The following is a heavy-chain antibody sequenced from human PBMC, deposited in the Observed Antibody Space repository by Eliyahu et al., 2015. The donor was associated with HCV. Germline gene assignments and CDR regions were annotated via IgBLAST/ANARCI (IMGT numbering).Heavy chain of an antibody. D-gene: IGHD6-6*01. CDR3: ARDRGHSSSPNGMDV. J-gene: IGHJ6*02. CDR2: ISSSGSTI. V-gene: IGHV3-11*01. CDR1: GXXFSDXY. Sequence: QVQLVESGGGLVKPGGSXRLSCXAXGXXFSDXYMXWXRQAPGKGLEGVSYISSSGSTIYYADSVKGRFTISRDNAKNSLYLQMNSLRAEDTAVYYCARDRGHSSSPNGMDVWGQGTTVTVSS.